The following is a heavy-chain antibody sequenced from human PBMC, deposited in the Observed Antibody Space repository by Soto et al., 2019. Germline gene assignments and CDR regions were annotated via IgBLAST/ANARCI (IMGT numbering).Heavy chain of an antibody. CDR2: ISANNGNT. V-gene: IGHV1-18*01. Sequence: ASVKVSCKASGYTFTSYAISWVRQAPGQGLEWMGWISANNGNTNYAQKFQGRVTMTRDTSTSTAYMELSRLRSDDTAVYYCARAGNWNYGGRGAFDIWGQETMVTVSS. J-gene: IGHJ3*02. CDR1: GYTFTSYA. CDR3: ARAGNWNYGGRGAFDI. D-gene: IGHD1-7*01.